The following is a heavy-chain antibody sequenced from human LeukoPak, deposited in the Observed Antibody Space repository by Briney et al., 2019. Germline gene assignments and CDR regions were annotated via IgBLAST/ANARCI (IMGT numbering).Heavy chain of an antibody. J-gene: IGHJ4*02. D-gene: IGHD6-19*01. V-gene: IGHV4-59*02. Sequence: SETLSLTCGVSGGSVSSYYWNWIRQPPGKELEWIGYISYSGSTNHNPSLKSRLTMSMDTSKNQFSLILSSVTAADTAFYYCARFTVSGHYYFGSWGQGTLVTVSS. CDR3: ARFTVSGHYYFGS. CDR2: ISYSGST. CDR1: GGSVSSYY.